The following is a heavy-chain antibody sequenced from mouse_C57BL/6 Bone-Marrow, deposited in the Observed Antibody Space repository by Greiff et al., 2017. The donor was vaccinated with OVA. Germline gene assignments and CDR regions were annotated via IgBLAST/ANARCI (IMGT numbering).Heavy chain of an antibody. J-gene: IGHJ4*01. CDR3: VRHNFRPYAMDY. CDR2: IRSKSNNYAT. Sequence: EVQLVESGGGLVQPKGSLKLSCAASGFSFNTYAMNWVRQAPGKGLEWVARIRSKSNNYATYYADTVKDRFTISRDDSESILYLQMNNLKTEDTAMYYCVRHNFRPYAMDYWGQGTSVTVSS. CDR1: GFSFNTYA. D-gene: IGHD4-1*02. V-gene: IGHV10-1*01.